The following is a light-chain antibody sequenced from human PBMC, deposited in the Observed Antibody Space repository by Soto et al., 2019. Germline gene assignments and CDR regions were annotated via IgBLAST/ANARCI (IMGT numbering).Light chain of an antibody. J-gene: IGLJ1*01. CDR3: SSYAGSNAFV. CDR2: EVS. V-gene: IGLV2-8*01. CDR1: SSDVGGYNY. Sequence: QSALTQPPSASGSPGQSVTISCTGTSSDVGGYNYVSWHQQHPGKAPKLMIYEVSKRPSGVPDRFSGSKSGNTASLTVSGLQAEDEADYYCSSYAGSNAFVFGTGTKLTVL.